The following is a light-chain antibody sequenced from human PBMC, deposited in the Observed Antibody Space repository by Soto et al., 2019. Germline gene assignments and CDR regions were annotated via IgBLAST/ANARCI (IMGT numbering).Light chain of an antibody. J-gene: IGKJ1*01. CDR1: QSVSSGY. V-gene: IGKV3-20*01. CDR3: QQYGSSPTT. CDR2: GAS. Sequence: EIVLTQFPGTLSLYPVASATRSYRPSQSVSSGYLAWYQQKPGQAPRLLIFGASIRDTGIPDRFSGSGSGTDFTLTINRLEPEDFAVYHCQQYGSSPTTFAQGTRLDIK.